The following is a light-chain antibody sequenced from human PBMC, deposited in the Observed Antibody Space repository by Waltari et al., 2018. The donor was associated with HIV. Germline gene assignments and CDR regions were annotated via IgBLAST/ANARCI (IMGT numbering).Light chain of an antibody. V-gene: IGLV2-14*03. J-gene: IGLJ2*01. CDR1: IGAPTY. CDR3: TKYTSTNVLIL. CDR2: EIS. Sequence: QSVLTQPPSASGSPGQSIILSCTNIGAPTYVSWYQQYPGKAPKLLIYEISNRPSGISSRFSGSKSGDTASLTISGLQADDEADYFCTKYTSTNVLILFGGGTKVTVL.